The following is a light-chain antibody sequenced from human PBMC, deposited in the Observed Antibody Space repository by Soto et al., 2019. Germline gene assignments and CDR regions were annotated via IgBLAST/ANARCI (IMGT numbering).Light chain of an antibody. CDR3: QQYSDYKS. CDR2: YAS. CDR1: QNIRNG. J-gene: IGKJ1*01. Sequence: DIQMTQSPSTLSASVGDRVTITCRASQNIRNGVAWYQQKPGKAPNLLIYYASSLQSGVPSRFSGSGSGTDFNLTISSLQSDDFATYYCQQYSDYKSFGQGTKVEVK. V-gene: IGKV1-5*01.